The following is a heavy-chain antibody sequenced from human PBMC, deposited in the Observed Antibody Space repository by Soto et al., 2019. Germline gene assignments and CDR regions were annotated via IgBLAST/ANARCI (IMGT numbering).Heavy chain of an antibody. CDR3: ARSTLVVLNYFES. CDR1: GGTFRSYP. J-gene: IGHJ4*02. Sequence: QVQLVQSGTEVKKPGSSVKVSCKASGGTFRSYPINWVRQAPGQGLEWMGSIFPLTDIPDYAQNFQARLTISADKSTSTAYMELSGLTSDDTAKYFCARSTLVVLNYFESWGQGTLVTVSS. V-gene: IGHV1-69*02. D-gene: IGHD1-1*01. CDR2: IFPLTDIP.